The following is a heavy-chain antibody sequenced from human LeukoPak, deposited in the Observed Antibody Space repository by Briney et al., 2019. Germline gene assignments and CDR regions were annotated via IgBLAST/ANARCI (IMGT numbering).Heavy chain of an antibody. CDR1: GGSISIYY. D-gene: IGHD3-10*01. CDR2: IYHSGST. J-gene: IGHJ4*02. Sequence: SETLSLTCTVSGGSISIYYWGWIRQPPGKGLEWIGSIYHSGSTYYNPSLKSRVTISVDTSKNQFSLKLSSVTAADTAVYYCARVVPYGNRRFGELGPFDYWGQGTLVTVSS. V-gene: IGHV4-39*07. CDR3: ARVVPYGNRRFGELGPFDY.